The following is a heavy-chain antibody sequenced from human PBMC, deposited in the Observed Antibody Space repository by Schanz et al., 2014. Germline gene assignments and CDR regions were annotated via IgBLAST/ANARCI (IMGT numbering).Heavy chain of an antibody. Sequence: EVQLVESGGGLVQPGGSLRLSCAASGFTFSDSWMHWVRQAPGKGLVWVSRTSNDGSFTTFADSVKGRFTISRDNAKNTLYLQMNSLRAKDTAVYYCVRDTDYHFDSWGQGTLVTVSS. D-gene: IGHD4-17*01. CDR1: GFTFSDSW. J-gene: IGHJ4*02. CDR3: VRDTDYHFDS. CDR2: TSNDGSFT. V-gene: IGHV3-74*01.